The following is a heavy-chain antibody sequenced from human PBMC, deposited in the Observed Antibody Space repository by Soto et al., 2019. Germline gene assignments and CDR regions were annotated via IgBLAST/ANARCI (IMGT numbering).Heavy chain of an antibody. V-gene: IGHV4-59*08. CDR2: ISNSGRT. D-gene: IGHD3-3*01. CDR1: GASITTFH. J-gene: IGHJ4*02. CDR3: VCLLRLDATSYDFWSGYLFDY. Sequence: PSETLSLTCTVSGASITTFHWSWIRQPPGKGLEWLGYISNSGRTNYNPSLKSRVNISVDTSRNQFSLKLTSVTAADTAVNYCVCLLRLDATSYDFWSGYLFDYWGQGALVTVSS.